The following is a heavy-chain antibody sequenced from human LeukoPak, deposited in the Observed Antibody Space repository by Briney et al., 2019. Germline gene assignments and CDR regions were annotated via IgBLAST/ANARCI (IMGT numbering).Heavy chain of an antibody. V-gene: IGHV1-69*05. CDR3: AREHYSNYGHWFDP. CDR2: IIPIFGTA. Sequence: SVKVSCKASGGTFSSYAISWVRQAPGQGLEWMGRIIPIFGTANYARKFQGRVTITTDESTSTAYMELSSLRSEDTAVYYCAREHYSNYGHWFDPWGQGTLVTVSS. J-gene: IGHJ5*02. CDR1: GGTFSSYA. D-gene: IGHD4-11*01.